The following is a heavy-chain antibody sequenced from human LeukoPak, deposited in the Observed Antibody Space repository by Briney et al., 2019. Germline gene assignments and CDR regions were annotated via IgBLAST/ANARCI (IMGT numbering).Heavy chain of an antibody. Sequence: GGSLRLSCTASEFTISSYWMSWVRQAPGKGLEWVANIKQDGSEKDYVDSVKGRFTISRDNAKNSLYLQMSNLRAEDTAVYFCARGGGLDVWGQGATVTVSS. CDR3: ARGGGLDV. J-gene: IGHJ6*02. D-gene: IGHD3-16*01. CDR2: IKQDGSEK. V-gene: IGHV3-7*03. CDR1: EFTISSYW.